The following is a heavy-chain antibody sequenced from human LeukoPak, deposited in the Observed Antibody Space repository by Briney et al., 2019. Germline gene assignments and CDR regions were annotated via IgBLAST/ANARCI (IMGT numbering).Heavy chain of an antibody. CDR2: IKQDGSEK. Sequence: GGSLRLSCAAAGFTFSSYWMSWVRQAPGKGLKWVANIKQDGSEKYYVDSVKGRFTISRDNSKNTLYLQMNSLRAEDTAVYYCARGDSSGYFAYRGQGTLVTVSS. CDR3: ARGDSSGYFAY. V-gene: IGHV3-7*01. D-gene: IGHD3-22*01. J-gene: IGHJ4*02. CDR1: GFTFSSYW.